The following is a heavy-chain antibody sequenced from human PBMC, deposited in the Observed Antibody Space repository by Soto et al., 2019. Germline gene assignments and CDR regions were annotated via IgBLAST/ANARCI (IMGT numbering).Heavy chain of an antibody. D-gene: IGHD2-2*01. CDR1: GGSISSSNW. V-gene: IGHV4-4*02. CDR3: ARDHYRYCSSSSCARGYYYYGMDV. Sequence: SETLSLTCAVSGGSISSSNWWSWVRQPPGKGLEWIGEIYHSGSTNYNPSLKSRVTISVDKSKNQFSLKLSSVTAADTAVYYCARDHYRYCSSSSCARGYYYYGMDVWGQGTTVTVSS. CDR2: IYHSGST. J-gene: IGHJ6*02.